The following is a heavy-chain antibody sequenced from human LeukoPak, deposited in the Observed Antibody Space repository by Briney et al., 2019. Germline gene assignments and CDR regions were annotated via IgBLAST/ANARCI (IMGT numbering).Heavy chain of an antibody. Sequence: PGGSLRLSCAASGFTFSSYSMYWVRQAPGKGLEWVSSISSSSSYIYYADSVKGRFTISRDNAKNSLYLQMNSLRAEDTAVYYCARVAVVTAIRGPLDYWGQGTLVTVSS. CDR3: ARVAVVTAIRGPLDY. V-gene: IGHV3-21*01. CDR2: ISSSSSYI. D-gene: IGHD2-21*02. CDR1: GFTFSSYS. J-gene: IGHJ4*02.